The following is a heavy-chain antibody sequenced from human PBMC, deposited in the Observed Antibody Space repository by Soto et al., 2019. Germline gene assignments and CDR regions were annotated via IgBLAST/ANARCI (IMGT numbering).Heavy chain of an antibody. Sequence: QVQLVESGGGVVQPGRSLRLSCAGSGFTFSHYALSWVRQAPGKGLEWVAATSYDGSNKYYADSVKGRFIISRDNSKNTLDLQMNTLRAGDTAVYYCAGVYYGGNSVNNYWGQGTPVTVSS. CDR1: GFTFSHYA. CDR2: TSYDGSNK. CDR3: AGVYYGGNSVNNY. V-gene: IGHV3-30-3*01. J-gene: IGHJ4*02. D-gene: IGHD2-8*01.